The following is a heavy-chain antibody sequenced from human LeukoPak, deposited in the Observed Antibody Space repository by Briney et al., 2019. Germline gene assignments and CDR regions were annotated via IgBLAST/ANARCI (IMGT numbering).Heavy chain of an antibody. Sequence: GGSLRLSCAASGFTLSSYWMSWVRQAPGKGPEWVANIKQDGSEKYYVDSVKGRFTISRDNAKNSLYLQMNSLRAEDTAVYYCARDPYSSGWYGNENYYWFDPWGQGTLVTVSS. V-gene: IGHV3-7*01. CDR2: IKQDGSEK. CDR3: ARDPYSSGWYGNENYYWFDP. J-gene: IGHJ5*02. CDR1: GFTLSSYW. D-gene: IGHD6-19*01.